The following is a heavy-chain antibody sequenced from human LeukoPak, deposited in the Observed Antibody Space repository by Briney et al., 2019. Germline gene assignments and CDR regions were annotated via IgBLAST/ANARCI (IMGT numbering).Heavy chain of an antibody. V-gene: IGHV3-15*01. J-gene: IGHJ4*02. CDR1: GFTFSNAY. CDR2: IKSKTDGRTT. Sequence: PGGSLKLSCAASGFTFSNAYMSWFRQAPGKGLEWVGRIKSKTDGRTTDYAAHVKGRFTISRDDSKNTLYLQMNSLKTEDTAVYYCTTDRREGSYYNFDDWGQVTMVTVSS. D-gene: IGHD1-26*01. CDR3: TTDRREGSYYNFDD.